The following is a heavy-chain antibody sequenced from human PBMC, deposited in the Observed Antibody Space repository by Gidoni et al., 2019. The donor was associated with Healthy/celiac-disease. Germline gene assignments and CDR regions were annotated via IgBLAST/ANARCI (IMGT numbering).Heavy chain of an antibody. CDR2: INAGNGNT. D-gene: IGHD3-3*01. Sequence: QVQLVQSGAEVKKPGDSVQVSCKASGYTFTSYAMPWVRQAPGQRLEWMGWINAGNGNTKYSQKFQGRVTITRDTSASTAYMELSSLRSEDTAVYYCARGRFLEWLLPDYWGQGTLVTVSS. CDR1: GYTFTSYA. CDR3: ARGRFLEWLLPDY. V-gene: IGHV1-3*01. J-gene: IGHJ4*02.